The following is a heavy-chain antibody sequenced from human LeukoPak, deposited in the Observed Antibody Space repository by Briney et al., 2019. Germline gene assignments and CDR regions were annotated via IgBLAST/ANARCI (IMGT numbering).Heavy chain of an antibody. D-gene: IGHD6-19*01. CDR2: IYSGGST. J-gene: IGHJ4*02. CDR3: ARGGSGWTFDY. CDR1: GFTVSSNY. Sequence: GGSLRLSCAASGFTVSSNYMTWVRQAPGKGLEWVSLIYSGGSTYYADSVKGRFTISRDNSKNTLYLQMNSLRAEDTAVYYCARGGSGWTFDYWGQGTLVTVSS. V-gene: IGHV3-66*01.